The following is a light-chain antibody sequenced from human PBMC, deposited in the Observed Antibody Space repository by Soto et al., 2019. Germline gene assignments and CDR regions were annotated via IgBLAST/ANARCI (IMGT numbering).Light chain of an antibody. CDR2: GAS. V-gene: IGKV3-15*01. Sequence: EIVMTQSPATLSVSPGARATLSCRASQSVRSSLAWYQQKVGQAPRLLIYGASTGATGIPARFSGSGSGTEFTLTIGSLQYEDFAVYFCQHYNNWPPITFGQGTRLEIK. CDR1: QSVRSS. J-gene: IGKJ5*01. CDR3: QHYNNWPPIT.